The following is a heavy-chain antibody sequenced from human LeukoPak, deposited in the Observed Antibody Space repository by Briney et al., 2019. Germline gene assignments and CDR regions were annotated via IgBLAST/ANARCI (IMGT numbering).Heavy chain of an antibody. Sequence: SSETLSLTCTVSGGSISSYYWSWIRQPPGKGLEWIGYIYYSGSTNYNPSLKSRVTISVDTSKNQFSLKLSSVTAADTAVYYCARLIEDVPDTPGWFDPWGQGTLVTVSS. CDR1: GGSISSYY. V-gene: IGHV4-59*01. CDR2: IYYSGST. D-gene: IGHD3-16*01. CDR3: ARLIEDVPDTPGWFDP. J-gene: IGHJ5*02.